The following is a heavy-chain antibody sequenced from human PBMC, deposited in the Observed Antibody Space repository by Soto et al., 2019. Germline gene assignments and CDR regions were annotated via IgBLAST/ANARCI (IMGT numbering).Heavy chain of an antibody. D-gene: IGHD3-3*01. CDR2: IKQDGSEK. CDR3: ARFGDTIFGVVIGPVFDY. Sequence: EVQLVESGGGLVQPGGSLRLSCAASGFTFSSYWMSWVRQAPGKGLEWVANIKQDGSEKCYVDSVKGRFTISRDNAKNSLYLQMNSLRAEDTAVYYCARFGDTIFGVVIGPVFDYWGQGTLVTVSS. J-gene: IGHJ4*02. V-gene: IGHV3-7*01. CDR1: GFTFSSYW.